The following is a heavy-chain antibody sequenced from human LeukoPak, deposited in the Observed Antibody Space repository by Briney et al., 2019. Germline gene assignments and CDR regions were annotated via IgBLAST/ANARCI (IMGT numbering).Heavy chain of an antibody. Sequence: SETLSLTCAVSGGSISSDNWWSWVRQPPGKGLEWIGEIYHSGSTYYNPSLKSRVTISVDTSKNQFSLKLSSVTAADTAVYYCARAHDSSGFIKAVFDYWGQGTLVTVSS. CDR2: IYHSGST. J-gene: IGHJ4*02. CDR3: ARAHDSSGFIKAVFDY. CDR1: GGSISSDNW. V-gene: IGHV4-4*02. D-gene: IGHD3-22*01.